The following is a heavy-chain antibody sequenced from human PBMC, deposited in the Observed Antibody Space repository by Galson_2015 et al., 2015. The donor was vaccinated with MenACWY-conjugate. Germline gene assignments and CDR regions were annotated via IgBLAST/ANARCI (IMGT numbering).Heavy chain of an antibody. D-gene: IGHD5/OR15-5a*01. CDR1: GFTFSSYS. Sequence: SLRLSCAASGFTFSSYSMNWVRQAPGKGLEWVSSISSSSSYINYAESVKGRFTISRDNAKNSLYLQMNSLRAEDTVVYYCARESTVYEMDVWGQGTTVTVSS. CDR2: ISSSSSYI. CDR3: ARESTVYEMDV. J-gene: IGHJ6*02. V-gene: IGHV3-21*01.